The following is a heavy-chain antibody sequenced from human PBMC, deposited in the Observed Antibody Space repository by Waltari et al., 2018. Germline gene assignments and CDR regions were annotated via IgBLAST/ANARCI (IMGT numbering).Heavy chain of an antibody. CDR2: IYTSGST. Sequence: QVQLQESGPGLVKPSETLSLTCTVSGGSISSYYWSWIRQPAGKGLEWIGRIYTSGSTTYNPSLKSRVTMSVDTSKNQFSLKLSSVTAADTAVYYCARDRYKGGSGWYVFDYWGQGTLVTVSS. J-gene: IGHJ4*02. D-gene: IGHD6-19*01. CDR3: ARDRYKGGSGWYVFDY. CDR1: GGSISSYY. V-gene: IGHV4-4*07.